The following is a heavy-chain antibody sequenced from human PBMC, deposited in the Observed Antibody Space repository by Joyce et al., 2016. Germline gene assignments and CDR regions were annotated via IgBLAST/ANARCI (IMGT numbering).Heavy chain of an antibody. V-gene: IGHV4-39*07. CDR1: GGSISSRNYC. J-gene: IGHJ3*02. Sequence: QLQLQESGPRLVKPSETLSLTCSVSGGSISSRNYCWAWIRQYPGKGLEWIGTIFNSGSSYYNPSLKGRGTISVDRYKSQFSLRLNSVTAADTAVYYCARDPDTSCWYESDAFDIWGQGTMVTVSS. CDR2: IFNSGSS. D-gene: IGHD6-19*01. CDR3: ARDPDTSCWYESDAFDI.